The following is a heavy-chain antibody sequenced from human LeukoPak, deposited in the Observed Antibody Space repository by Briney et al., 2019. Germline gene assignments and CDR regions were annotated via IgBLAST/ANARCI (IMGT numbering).Heavy chain of an antibody. CDR2: ISPSGTDI. CDR1: GFTFTDTY. Sequence: GGSLRLSCAVSGFTFTDTYMTWIRQAPGKGLESLSYISPSGTDISYADSVKGRFTISRDNTKNSLYLQMNSLRAEDTAVYLCAREFIGSWYWDSWGQGTLVTVSS. CDR3: AREFIGSWYWDS. J-gene: IGHJ4*02. D-gene: IGHD6-13*01. V-gene: IGHV3-11*04.